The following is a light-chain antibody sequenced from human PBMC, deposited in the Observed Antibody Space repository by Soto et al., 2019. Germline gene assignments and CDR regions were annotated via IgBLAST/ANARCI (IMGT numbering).Light chain of an antibody. CDR3: SSYTRSSKVV. CDR1: SSDVGGYNY. J-gene: IGLJ2*01. Sequence: QSALTQPASVSGSPGQSITISCTGTSSDVGGYNYVSWYQHHPGKAPKLMIYEVSHRPSGVSNRFSGSKSGNTASLTISGLQAEDEADYYCSSYTRSSKVVFGGGTKLTVL. V-gene: IGLV2-14*01. CDR2: EVS.